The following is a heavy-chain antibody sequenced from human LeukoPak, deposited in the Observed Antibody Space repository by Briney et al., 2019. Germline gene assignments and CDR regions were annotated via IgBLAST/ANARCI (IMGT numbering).Heavy chain of an antibody. CDR2: IWYDGSNK. CDR1: GFTFSSYG. Sequence: GGSLRLSCAASGFTFSSYGMHWVRQAPGKGLEWVAVIWYDGSNKYYADSVKGRFTISRDNSKNTLNLQMNSLRAKDTAVYYCVKDRTGTYTLDYWGQGTLVTVSS. J-gene: IGHJ4*02. CDR3: VKDRTGTYTLDY. D-gene: IGHD3-10*01. V-gene: IGHV3-30*02.